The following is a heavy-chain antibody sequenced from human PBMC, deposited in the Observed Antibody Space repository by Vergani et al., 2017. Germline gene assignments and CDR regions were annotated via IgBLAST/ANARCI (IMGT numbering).Heavy chain of an antibody. CDR2: ISGSGGST. Sequence: EVQLVEAGGGLVQPGGSLRLSCSASGFNFSSYAMSWVRQAPGKGLEWVSAISGSGGSTYYADSVKGRFTISRDNSKNTLYLQMNSLRAEDTAVYYCAKDPTNRGLMDVGGKGPTVTVSS. CDR3: AKDPTNRGLMDV. D-gene: IGHD2-2*01. J-gene: IGHJ6*03. CDR1: GFNFSSYA. V-gene: IGHV3-23*04.